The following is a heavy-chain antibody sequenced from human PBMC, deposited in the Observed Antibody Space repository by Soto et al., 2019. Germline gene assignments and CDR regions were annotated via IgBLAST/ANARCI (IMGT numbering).Heavy chain of an antibody. Sequence: EMQLEESGGGLIQPGRSLRLSCAASGFTFNDCAMHWVRQTPEKGLEWLSAINWNGDIVSYATSVRGRFTISRDNADNSLFLQMSSLRAEDTAFYYCVGDMSRDISSYWFDPWGQGTLVTVSS. D-gene: IGHD3-3*02. J-gene: IGHJ5*02. CDR3: VGDMSRDISSYWFDP. V-gene: IGHV3-9*01. CDR2: INWNGDIV. CDR1: GFTFNDCA.